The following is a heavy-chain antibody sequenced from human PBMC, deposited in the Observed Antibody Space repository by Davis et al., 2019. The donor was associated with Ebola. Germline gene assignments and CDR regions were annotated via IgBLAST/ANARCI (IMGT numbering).Heavy chain of an antibody. CDR2: IYYSGST. V-gene: IGHV4-61*01. CDR3: AAILWGSGTWHVDP. J-gene: IGHJ5*02. D-gene: IGHD3-10*01. CDR1: GGSVSSGSYY. Sequence: GSLRLSCTVSGGSVSSGSYYWSWIRQPPGKGLEWIGYIYYSGSTNYNPSLKSRVTMSVDASKNQFSLRLSSVTAADTAVYYCAAILWGSGTWHVDPWGQGTLVTVSS.